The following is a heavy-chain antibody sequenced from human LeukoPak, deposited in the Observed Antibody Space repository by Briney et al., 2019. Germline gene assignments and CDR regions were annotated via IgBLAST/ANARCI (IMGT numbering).Heavy chain of an antibody. CDR1: GYTFTSYD. Sequence: ASVKVSCKASGYTFTSYDINWVRQATGQGLEWMGWMNPNSGNTGYAQKFQGRVTITRNTSISTAYMELSSLRSEDTAVYYCARGSRGSGSYYIARIFLRAYYYMDVWGKGTTVTVSS. D-gene: IGHD3-10*01. J-gene: IGHJ6*03. CDR3: ARGSRGSGSYYIARIFLRAYYYMDV. V-gene: IGHV1-8*03. CDR2: MNPNSGNT.